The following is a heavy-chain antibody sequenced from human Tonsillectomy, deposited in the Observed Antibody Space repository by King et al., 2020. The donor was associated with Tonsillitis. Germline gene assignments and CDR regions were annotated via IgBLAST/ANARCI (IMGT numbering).Heavy chain of an antibody. CDR2: ISSSGSTI. V-gene: IGHV3-48*03. Sequence: VQLVESGGGLVQPGGSLRLSCAASGFTFSNYEMNWVRQAPGKGLEWVSYISSSGSTIHYADSVKGRFTISRDNANNSLYLQMNSLRDEDTAVYYCARENGANYYSYYMDAWGKGTTVTVSS. CDR3: ARENGANYYSYYMDA. D-gene: IGHD4/OR15-4a*01. J-gene: IGHJ6*03. CDR1: GFTFSNYE.